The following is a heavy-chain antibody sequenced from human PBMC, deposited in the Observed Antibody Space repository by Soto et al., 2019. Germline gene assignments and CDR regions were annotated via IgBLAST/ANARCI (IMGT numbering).Heavy chain of an antibody. CDR3: ARTLSWRRAPFDS. Sequence: EVQLVESGGGLIQPGGSLRLSCAASGFIFNTYSMNWVRQAPGKGLEWVSCISGSSQTIFYADSVRSRFTISRNNANNPTYRQMVSLRDEDKAVYYCARTLSWRRAPFDSWGQGTLVTVSS. V-gene: IGHV3-48*02. J-gene: IGHJ4*02. CDR2: ISGSSQTI. D-gene: IGHD2-15*01. CDR1: GFIFNTYS.